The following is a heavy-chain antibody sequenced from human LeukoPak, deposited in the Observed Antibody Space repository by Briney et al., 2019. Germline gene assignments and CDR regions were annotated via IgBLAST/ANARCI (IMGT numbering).Heavy chain of an antibody. D-gene: IGHD6-25*01. J-gene: IGHJ4*02. CDR1: GFSFSNYW. V-gene: IGHV3-74*01. CDR2: INSDGSST. Sequence: PGGSLRLSCAASGFSFSNYWMHLVRQAPGKGLVWVSGINSDGSSTRYADSVKGRFTISRDNAKNTLYLQMNSLRPEDTAVYYCARGLRPVDYWGQGALVTVSS. CDR3: ARGLRPVDY.